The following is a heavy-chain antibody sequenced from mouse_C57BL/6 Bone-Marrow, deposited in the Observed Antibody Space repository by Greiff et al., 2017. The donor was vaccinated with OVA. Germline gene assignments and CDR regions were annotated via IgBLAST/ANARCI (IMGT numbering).Heavy chain of an antibody. V-gene: IGHV1-19*01. CDR1: GYTFTDYY. CDR3: ATITTVVATGYFDV. J-gene: IGHJ1*03. D-gene: IGHD1-1*01. CDR2: INPYNGGT. Sequence: VQLQQSGPVLVKPGASVKMSCKASGYTFTDYYMNWVKQSHGKSLEWIGVINPYNGGTSYNQKFKGKATLTVDKSSSTAYMELNSLTYEDSAVYYSATITTVVATGYFDVWGTGTTVTVSS.